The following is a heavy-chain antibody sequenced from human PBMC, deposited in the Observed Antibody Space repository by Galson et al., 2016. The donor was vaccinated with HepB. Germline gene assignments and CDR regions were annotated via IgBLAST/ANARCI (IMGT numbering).Heavy chain of an antibody. D-gene: IGHD6-19*01. J-gene: IGHJ4*02. CDR2: TYYSGST. CDR3: ARDRIALAGDNFDY. Sequence: SETLSLTCTVSVGSISSSSYYWGWIRQPPGKGLEWIWSTYYSGSTYYNPSLKSRFTISVDTSKHQFVLKLSSVTAADTAVYYCARDRIALAGDNFDYWGQGTLVTVAS. CDR1: VGSISSSSYY. V-gene: IGHV4-39*06.